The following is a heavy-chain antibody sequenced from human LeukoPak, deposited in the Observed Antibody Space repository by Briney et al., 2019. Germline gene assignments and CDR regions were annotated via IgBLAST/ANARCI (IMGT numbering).Heavy chain of an antibody. Sequence: PSDTLSLTCTVSGGSITRYYWSWIRQSPGKGLEWIGYMYYSGGTNYNPSLKSQVTMSVDTSKNQLSLKLTSVTAADTAVYYCAMREYYYEGGVHFTFSAFEIWGQGTMVTVSS. D-gene: IGHD3-22*01. CDR2: MYYSGGT. V-gene: IGHV4-59*07. CDR3: AMREYYYEGGVHFTFSAFEI. J-gene: IGHJ3*02. CDR1: GGSITRYY.